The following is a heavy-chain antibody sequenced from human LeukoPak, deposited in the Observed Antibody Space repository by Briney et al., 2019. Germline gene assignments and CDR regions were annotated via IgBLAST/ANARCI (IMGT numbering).Heavy chain of an antibody. CDR2: IIPILGIA. J-gene: IGHJ4*02. Sequence: SVKVSCKASGGTFSSYTISWVRQAPGQGLEWMGRIIPILGIANYAQKFQGRVTITADKSTSPAYMELSSLRSEDTAVYSCATPSARKGSYGDYGDFDYWGQGTLVTVSS. D-gene: IGHD4-17*01. V-gene: IGHV1-69*02. CDR1: GGTFSSYT. CDR3: ATPSARKGSYGDYGDFDY.